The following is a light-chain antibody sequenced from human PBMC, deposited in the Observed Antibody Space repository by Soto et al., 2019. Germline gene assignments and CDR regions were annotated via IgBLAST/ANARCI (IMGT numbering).Light chain of an antibody. J-gene: IGKJ1*01. CDR1: QSVITD. Sequence: EIVMTQSPATLSVSPGERATLSCRANQSVITDLAWYQQKAGQAPRLLIYAASTRATGIPARFSGSGSGTEFTLTISSLQSEDFAVYYCQQYKNWPSFGQGTKVEIK. V-gene: IGKV3-15*01. CDR2: AAS. CDR3: QQYKNWPS.